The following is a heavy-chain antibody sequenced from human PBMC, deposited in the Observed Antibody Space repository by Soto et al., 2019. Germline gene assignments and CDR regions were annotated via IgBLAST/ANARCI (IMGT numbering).Heavy chain of an antibody. Sequence: GGSLRLSCAASGFTFSSYAMSWVRQAPKKGLEWVSAISGSGGSTYYADSVKGRFTISRDNSKNTLYQQMNSLRAEDTAVYYCAKEGASGWYPNNWFDPWGQGTLVTVST. CDR1: GFTFSSYA. J-gene: IGHJ5*02. V-gene: IGHV3-23*01. D-gene: IGHD6-19*01. CDR3: AKEGASGWYPNNWFDP. CDR2: ISGSGGST.